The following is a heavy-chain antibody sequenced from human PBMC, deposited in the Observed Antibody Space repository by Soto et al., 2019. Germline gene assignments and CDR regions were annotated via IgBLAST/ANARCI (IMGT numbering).Heavy chain of an antibody. V-gene: IGHV1-8*01. J-gene: IGHJ4*02. CDR2: MNPNSGNT. CDR1: GYTFTRYD. Sequence: ASVKVSCKASGYTFTRYDIKWVRQATGQGLEWMGWMNPNSGNTGYAQKFQGRVTMTRNTSISTAYMELSSLRSEDTAVYYCARGSSRAMYSYWGQGTLVTVSS. D-gene: IGHD1-26*01. CDR3: ARGSSRAMYSY.